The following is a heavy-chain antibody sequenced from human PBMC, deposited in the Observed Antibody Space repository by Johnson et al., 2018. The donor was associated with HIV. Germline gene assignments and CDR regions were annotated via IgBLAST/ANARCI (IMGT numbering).Heavy chain of an antibody. CDR3: ARAPYYDILTGYYPGALDI. Sequence: VQLVESGGGVVQPGRSLRLSCAASGFTFSTYNMHWVRQAPGKGLEWVAVIYSGGSTYYADSVKGRFTISRDNSKNTLYLQMNSLRAEDTAVYYCARAPYYDILTGYYPGALDIWGQGTMVTVSS. CDR2: IYSGGST. J-gene: IGHJ3*02. V-gene: IGHV3-66*02. CDR1: GFTFSTYN. D-gene: IGHD3-9*01.